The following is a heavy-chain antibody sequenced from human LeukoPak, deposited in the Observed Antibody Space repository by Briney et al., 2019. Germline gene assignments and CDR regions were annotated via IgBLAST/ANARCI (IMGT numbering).Heavy chain of an antibody. D-gene: IGHD2-2*01. CDR3: AKGGTGPAVYYYYYMDV. J-gene: IGHJ6*03. CDR2: ISSSGSTI. V-gene: IGHV3-48*03. Sequence: GGSLRLSCAASGFTFSSYEMNWVRQAPGKGLEWVSYISSSGSTIYYADSVKGRFTISRDNAKNSLYLQMNSLRAEDTAVYYCAKGGTGPAVYYYYYMDVWGKGTTVTISS. CDR1: GFTFSSYE.